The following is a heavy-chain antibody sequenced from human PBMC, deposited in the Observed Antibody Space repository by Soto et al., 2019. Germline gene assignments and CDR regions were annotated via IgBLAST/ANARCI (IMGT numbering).Heavy chain of an antibody. J-gene: IGHJ6*02. Sequence: SGPTLVNPTQTLTLTCTFSGFSLSTSGMCVSWIRQPPGKALEWLALIDWDDDKYYSTSLKTRLTISKDTSKNQVVLTMTNMDPVDTATYYCARIRVVDTAMVSQDEPRHYYYYGMDVWGQGTTVTVSS. D-gene: IGHD5-18*01. CDR2: IDWDDDK. CDR3: ARIRVVDTAMVSQDEPRHYYYYGMDV. CDR1: GFSLSTSGMC. V-gene: IGHV2-70*01.